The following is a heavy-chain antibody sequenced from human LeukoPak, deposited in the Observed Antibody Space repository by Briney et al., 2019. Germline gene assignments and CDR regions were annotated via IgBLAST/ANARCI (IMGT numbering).Heavy chain of an antibody. J-gene: IGHJ4*02. CDR1: GFTFSTYG. Sequence: PGRSLRLSCAASGFTFSTYGIHWVRQAPGKGLEWVAVIWHDGSNKYYADSVKGRFTISRDNSKNTLYLQMNSLRAEDTAVYFCERAVWPYDYWGQGTLVTVSS. CDR3: ERAVWPYDY. V-gene: IGHV3-33*08. CDR2: IWHDGSNK.